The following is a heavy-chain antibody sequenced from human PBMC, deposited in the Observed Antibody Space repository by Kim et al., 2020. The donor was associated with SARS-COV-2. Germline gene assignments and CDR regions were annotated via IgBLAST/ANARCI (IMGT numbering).Heavy chain of an antibody. CDR1: GFIVSTKF. Sequence: GGSLRLSCTASGFIVSTKFTSWVRQAPGKGLEWVSIIYSAGTTKYADSVKGRFAISRDDPKNTVLLQMNSLRVEDTAVYYCATGDGFLSVDWGPGTRVTVFS. V-gene: IGHV3-66*01. CDR3: ATGDGFLSVD. J-gene: IGHJ1*01. CDR2: IYSAGTT. D-gene: IGHD2-21*02.